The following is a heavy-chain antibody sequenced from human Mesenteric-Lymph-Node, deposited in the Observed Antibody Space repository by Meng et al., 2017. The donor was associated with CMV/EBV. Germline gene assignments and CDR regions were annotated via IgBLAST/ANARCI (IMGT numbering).Heavy chain of an antibody. CDR2: INPSEST. CDR1: GVSFSGYY. J-gene: IGHJ4*02. V-gene: IGHV4-34*01. CDR3: AGGKRSYCGSGSQFDY. Sequence: FGVSFSGYYWSWLRRPPGKGLEWIGKINPSESTTSTPSLTGQVTISVTTSKNRFSLKLSSVTAADTAVYYCAGGKRSYCGSGSQFDYWGQGTLVTVSS. D-gene: IGHD3-10*01.